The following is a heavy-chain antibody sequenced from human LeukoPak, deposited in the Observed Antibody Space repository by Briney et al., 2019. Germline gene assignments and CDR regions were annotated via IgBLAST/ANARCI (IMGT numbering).Heavy chain of an antibody. CDR1: GFTFSNCS. J-gene: IGHJ4*02. CDR2: ISSSSSYI. D-gene: IGHD3-10*01. V-gene: IGHV3-21*01. CDR3: ARSYYGSGIDY. Sequence: GGSLRLSCAASGFTFSNCSMNWVRQAPGKGLEWASSISSSSSYIYYADSVKGRFTISRDNAKNSLYLQMNSLRVEDTAVYYCARSYYGSGIDYWGQGTLVAVSS.